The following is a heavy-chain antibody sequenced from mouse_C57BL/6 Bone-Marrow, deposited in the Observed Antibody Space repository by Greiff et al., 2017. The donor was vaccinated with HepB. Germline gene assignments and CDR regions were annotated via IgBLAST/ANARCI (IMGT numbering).Heavy chain of an antibody. J-gene: IGHJ4*01. CDR1: GYTFTNYW. CDR3: ARWGFITTVDYYAMDY. Sequence: VKLQQSGAELVRPGTSVKMSCKASGYTFTNYWIGWAKQRPGHGLEWIGDIYPGGGYTNYNEKFKGKATLTADKSSSTAYMQFSSLTSEDSAIYYCARWGFITTVDYYAMDYWGQGTSVTVSS. D-gene: IGHD1-1*01. V-gene: IGHV1-63*01. CDR2: IYPGGGYT.